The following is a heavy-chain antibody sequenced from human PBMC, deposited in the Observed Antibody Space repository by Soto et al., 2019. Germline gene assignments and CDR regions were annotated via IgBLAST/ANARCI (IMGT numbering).Heavy chain of an antibody. D-gene: IGHD6-13*01. V-gene: IGHV1-3*01. Sequence: ASVKVSCTASGGTFSSYTISWVRQAPGQRLEWMGWINAGNGATKYSQNFQDRVTIARDTSANTAFMELSSLRSEDTAVYYCARGSAAAGQYYFDYWAQGTLVTVS. CDR3: ARGSAAAGQYYFDY. CDR1: GGTFSSYT. J-gene: IGHJ4*02. CDR2: INAGNGAT.